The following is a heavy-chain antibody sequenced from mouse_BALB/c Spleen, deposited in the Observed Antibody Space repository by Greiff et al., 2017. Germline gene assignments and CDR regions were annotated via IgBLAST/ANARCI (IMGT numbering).Heavy chain of an antibody. CDR3: ARWEGDYDDVAY. CDR1: GYTFTNYW. CDR2: IYPGGGYT. D-gene: IGHD2-4*01. V-gene: IGHV1-63*02. J-gene: IGHJ3*01. Sequence: QVQLKQSGAELVRPGTSVKISCKASGYTFTNYWLGWVKQRPGHGLEWIGDIYPGGGYTNYNEKFKGKATLTADTSSSTAYMQLSSLTSEDSAVYFCARWEGDYDDVAYWGQGTLVTVSA.